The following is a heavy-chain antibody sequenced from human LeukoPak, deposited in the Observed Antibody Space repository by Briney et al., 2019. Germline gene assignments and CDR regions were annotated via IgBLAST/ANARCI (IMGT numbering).Heavy chain of an antibody. CDR3: TTRIITTSDF. Sequence: GGSLRLSCAASGFTFSNVWMNWVRQAPGKGLEGMGRIKKKIEGGTTEYAAPVKGRFTIARDDSKNTLYLQMNSLTTEDTAVYYCTTRIITTSDFWGQGTLVTVSS. CDR1: GFTFSNVW. CDR2: IKKKIEGGTT. V-gene: IGHV3-15*01. D-gene: IGHD3-3*01. J-gene: IGHJ4*02.